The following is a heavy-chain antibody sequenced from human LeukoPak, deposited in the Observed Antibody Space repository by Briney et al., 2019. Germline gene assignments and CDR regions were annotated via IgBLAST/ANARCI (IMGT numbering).Heavy chain of an antibody. D-gene: IGHD3-10*01. CDR3: AKGMAAYGSGSLFDY. V-gene: IGHV3-30*18. Sequence: GGSLRLSCAASGFTFSSYGMHWVRQAPGKGLEWVAVISYDGSNKYYADSVKGRFTISRDNSKNTLYLQMNSLRTEDTAVYYCAKGMAAYGSGSLFDYWGQGTLVTVSS. CDR2: ISYDGSNK. CDR1: GFTFSSYG. J-gene: IGHJ4*02.